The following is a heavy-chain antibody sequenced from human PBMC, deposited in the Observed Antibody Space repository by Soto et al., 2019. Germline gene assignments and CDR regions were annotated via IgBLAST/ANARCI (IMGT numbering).Heavy chain of an antibody. V-gene: IGHV4-30-2*01. CDR3: ARGGYSYGSGYFDY. J-gene: IGHJ4*02. Sequence: PSETLSLTCAVSGGSISSGGYSWSWIRQPPGKGLEWIGYIYHSGSTYYNPSLKSRVTIPVDRSKNQFSLKLSSVTAADTAVYYCARGGYSYGSGYFDYWGQGTLLTV. CDR2: IYHSGST. CDR1: GGSISSGGYS. D-gene: IGHD5-18*01.